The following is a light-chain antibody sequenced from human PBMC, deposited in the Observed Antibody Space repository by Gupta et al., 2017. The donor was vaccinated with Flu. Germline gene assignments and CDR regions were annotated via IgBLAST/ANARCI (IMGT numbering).Light chain of an antibody. CDR1: SSDVGGYNY. V-gene: IGLV2-11*01. CDR3: SSYAGRYILV. J-gene: IGLJ1*01. Sequence: QSALTQTRSVSGSPGKSVTIPCTGTSSDVGGYNYVSWYQHHPGKAPKLMIHDVNRRPSGVPDRFSGSKSGNTASLTISGLQAEDEADYYCSSYAGRYILVFGTGTKVTVL. CDR2: DVN.